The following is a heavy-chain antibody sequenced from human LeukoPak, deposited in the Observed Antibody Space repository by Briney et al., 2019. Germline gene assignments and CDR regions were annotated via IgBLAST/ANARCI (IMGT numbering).Heavy chain of an antibody. Sequence: PSETLSLTCTVSGGSISSGGYYWSWIRQHPGKGLEWIGYIYYSGSTYYNPSLKSRVTISVDTSKNQFSPKLSSVTAADTAVYYCAREEQAYYGGTHGAFDIWGQGTMVTVSS. J-gene: IGHJ3*02. CDR1: GGSISSGGYY. D-gene: IGHD4-23*01. CDR3: AREEQAYYGGTHGAFDI. V-gene: IGHV4-31*03. CDR2: IYYSGST.